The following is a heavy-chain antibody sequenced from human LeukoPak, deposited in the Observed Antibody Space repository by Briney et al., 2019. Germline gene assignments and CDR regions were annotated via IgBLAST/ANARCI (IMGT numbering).Heavy chain of an antibody. CDR3: ARVYYDSSGYYTFDY. CDR2: ISSSGSTI. J-gene: IGHJ4*02. V-gene: IGHV3-48*03. D-gene: IGHD3-22*01. CDR1: GFTFSSYA. Sequence: GGSLRLSCAASGFTFSSYAMSWVRQAPGKGLEWVSYISSSGSTIYYADSVKGRFTISRDNAKNSLYLQMNSLRAEDTAVYYCARVYYDSSGYYTFDYWGQGTLVTVSS.